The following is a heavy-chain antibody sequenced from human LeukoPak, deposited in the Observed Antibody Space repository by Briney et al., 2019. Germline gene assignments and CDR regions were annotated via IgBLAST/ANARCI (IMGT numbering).Heavy chain of an antibody. J-gene: IGHJ4*02. D-gene: IGHD4-23*01. Sequence: SETLSLTCTVSGGSISAYYWSWIRQPPGKGLEWIGEINHSGSTNYNPSLKSRVTISVDTSKNQFSLKLSSVTAADTAVYYCARSLRWQRGDAFDYWGQGTLVTVSS. V-gene: IGHV4-34*01. CDR3: ARSLRWQRGDAFDY. CDR1: GGSISAYY. CDR2: INHSGST.